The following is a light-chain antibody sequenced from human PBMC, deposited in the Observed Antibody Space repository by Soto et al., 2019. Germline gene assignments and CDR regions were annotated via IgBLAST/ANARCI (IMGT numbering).Light chain of an antibody. Sequence: DIVMTQSPLSLPVTPGEPASISCRSSQSLLHSNGYNYLDWYLQKPGQSPQLLIYLGSNRASGGPDRFSGSGSGTDFTLIICRVEAEDVGVYYCMQALQTPLTFGGGTKVDIK. J-gene: IGKJ4*01. V-gene: IGKV2-28*01. CDR3: MQALQTPLT. CDR2: LGS. CDR1: QSLLHSNGYNY.